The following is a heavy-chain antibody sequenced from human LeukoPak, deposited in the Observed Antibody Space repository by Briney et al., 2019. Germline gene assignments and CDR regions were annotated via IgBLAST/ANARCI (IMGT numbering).Heavy chain of an antibody. V-gene: IGHV1-46*01. D-gene: IGHD3-22*01. CDR3: ARGRYYYDSSGYYTLDY. J-gene: IGHJ4*02. CDR1: GYTFTSYH. Sequence: ASVKVSCKASGYTFTSYHMHWVRQAPGQGLEWMGIINPSGGSTSYAQKFQGRVTMTRDTSTSTVYMELSSLRSEDTAVYYCARGRYYYDSSGYYTLDYWGQGTLVTVSS. CDR2: INPSGGST.